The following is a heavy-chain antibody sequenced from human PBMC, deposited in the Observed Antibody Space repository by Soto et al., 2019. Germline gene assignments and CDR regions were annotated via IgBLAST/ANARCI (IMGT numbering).Heavy chain of an antibody. Sequence: QVQLVQSGAEVKKPGASVKVSCKASGYTFTGYYMHWVRQAPGQGLEWMGWINPNSGGTNYAQKFQGRVTMTRDTSISTAYMELSRLRSDDTAVYYCARAVGIFGVVTAGWFDPWGQGTLVTVSS. D-gene: IGHD3-3*01. CDR3: ARAVGIFGVVTAGWFDP. CDR1: GYTFTGYY. V-gene: IGHV1-2*02. J-gene: IGHJ5*02. CDR2: INPNSGGT.